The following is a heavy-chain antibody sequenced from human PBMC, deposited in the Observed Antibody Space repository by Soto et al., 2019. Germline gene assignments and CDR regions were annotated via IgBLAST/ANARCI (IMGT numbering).Heavy chain of an antibody. V-gene: IGHV4-31*03. J-gene: IGHJ4*02. CDR1: GVSLTSGTYY. CDR2: IFYSGST. CDR3: ASTEDFFDY. Sequence: TLSLTCSVSGVSLTSGTYYWSWIRQHPGKGLEWIGYIFYSGSTDYNPSLKSRVNISVDTSKNQFSLKLSSVTAADTAVYYCASTEDFFDYWRQGTLVTVSS.